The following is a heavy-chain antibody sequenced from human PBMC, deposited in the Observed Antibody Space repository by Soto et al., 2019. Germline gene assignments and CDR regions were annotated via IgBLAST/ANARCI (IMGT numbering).Heavy chain of an antibody. V-gene: IGHV3-30*18. CDR3: AKVPPSYYDFWSGYRNYYYYYYGMDV. CDR1: GFTFSSYG. J-gene: IGHJ6*02. D-gene: IGHD3-3*01. Sequence: QVQLVESGGGVVQPGRSLRLSCAASGFTFSSYGMHWVRQAPGKGLEWVAVISYDGSNKYYADSVKGRFTISRDNSKNTRYLQMNSLRAEDTAVYYCAKVPPSYYDFWSGYRNYYYYYYGMDVWGQGTTVTVSS. CDR2: ISYDGSNK.